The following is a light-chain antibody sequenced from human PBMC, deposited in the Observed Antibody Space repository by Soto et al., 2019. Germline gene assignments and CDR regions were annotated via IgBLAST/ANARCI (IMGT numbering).Light chain of an antibody. Sequence: QSVLTQPPSASGTPGQRVTISCSGGSSNIGSNYVYWYQQLPRTAPKLLIYGNDQRPSGVPDRFSGSKSGSSASLAISGLRSEDEADDYCTTWDDSLSGVVFGGGTKLTVL. CDR3: TTWDDSLSGVV. J-gene: IGLJ2*01. CDR2: GND. CDR1: SSNIGSNY. V-gene: IGLV1-47*01.